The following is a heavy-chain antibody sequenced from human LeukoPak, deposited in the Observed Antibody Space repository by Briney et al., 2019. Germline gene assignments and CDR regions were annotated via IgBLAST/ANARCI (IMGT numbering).Heavy chain of an antibody. CDR3: ARRGRQQLVRRWFDP. D-gene: IGHD6-13*01. CDR1: GDSVSSNSAA. J-gene: IGHJ5*02. V-gene: IGHV6-1*01. CDR2: TYYRSKWYN. Sequence: SPTLSLTCAISGDSVSSNSAAWNWIRQSPSTGLEWLGRTYYRSKWYNDYAVSVKSRITINPDTSKNQFSLKLSSVTAADTAVYYCARRGRQQLVRRWFDPWGQGTLVTVSS.